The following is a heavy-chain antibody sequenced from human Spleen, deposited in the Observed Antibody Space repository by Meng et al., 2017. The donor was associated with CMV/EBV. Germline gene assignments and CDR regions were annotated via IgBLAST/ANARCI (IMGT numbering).Heavy chain of an antibody. CDR2: IYPGDSDT. V-gene: IGHV5-51*01. J-gene: IGHJ4*02. D-gene: IGHD3-3*01. CDR3: ARSTVRFLESPFDY. Sequence: GGSLRLSCKGSGYSFTSYWIGWVSQMPGKGLEWMGIIYPGDSDTRYSTSFQGQVTISADKSISTAYLQWSSLKASDTAMYYCARSTVRFLESPFDYWGQGTLVTVSS. CDR1: GYSFTSYW.